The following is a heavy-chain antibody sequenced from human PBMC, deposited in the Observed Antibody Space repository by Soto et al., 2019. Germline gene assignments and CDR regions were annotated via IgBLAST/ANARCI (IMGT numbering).Heavy chain of an antibody. J-gene: IGHJ5*02. CDR2: IYYSGST. CDR3: ARFYSSPWFAP. V-gene: IGHV4-59*01. CDR1: GGSISSYY. Sequence: SETLSLTCAFSGGSISSYYWSWIRQPPGKGLEWIGYIYYSGSTNYNPSLKSRVTISVDTSKNQFSLKLSSVTAADTAVYYCARFYSSPWFAPWGQGTLVTVS. D-gene: IGHD6-13*01.